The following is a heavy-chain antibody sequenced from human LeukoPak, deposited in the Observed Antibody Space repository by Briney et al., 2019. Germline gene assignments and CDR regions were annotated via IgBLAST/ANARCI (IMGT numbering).Heavy chain of an antibody. Sequence: GRSLRLSCAASGFTFSSYSMNCVRQGPGRGRVWGSAISSSSSYIYYADSVKGRFTISRDNAKNSLYLQMNSLRAEDTSVYYCASVPGIAVAGTDYWGQGTLVTVSS. CDR1: GFTFSSYS. J-gene: IGHJ4*02. CDR2: ISSSSSYI. V-gene: IGHV3-21*01. D-gene: IGHD6-19*01. CDR3: ASVPGIAVAGTDY.